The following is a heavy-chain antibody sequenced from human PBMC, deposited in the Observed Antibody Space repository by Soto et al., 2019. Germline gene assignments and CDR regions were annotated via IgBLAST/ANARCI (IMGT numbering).Heavy chain of an antibody. CDR1: VYAFTTYA. CDR3: AKDLGPDGSASYPYF. J-gene: IGHJ4*02. V-gene: IGHV1-3*01. D-gene: IGHD3-10*01. CDR2: INAGNGNT. Sequence: ASVTVSSTASVYAFTTYAMHVVRRPPVQRLEWIGWINAGNGNTKYSQKFQGRVTITRDTSASTAYMELSSLRSEDTAVYYCAKDLGPDGSASYPYFWGQGTLVTVSS.